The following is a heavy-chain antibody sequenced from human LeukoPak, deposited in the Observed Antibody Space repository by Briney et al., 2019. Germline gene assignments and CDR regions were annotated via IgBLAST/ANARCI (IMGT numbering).Heavy chain of an antibody. D-gene: IGHD3-22*01. CDR3: AKGLFDSSVYSEHFDY. V-gene: IGHV3-23*01. J-gene: IGHJ4*02. Sequence: GGSLRLSCSSSGFSLSSYDMSWVRPAPGKGLELVSCIRTSGDSTYYADSVKGRFTISRDNSRDTLNLQMNSLRAEDTAVYYCAKGLFDSSVYSEHFDYWGQGTQVTVSS. CDR2: IRTSGDST. CDR1: GFSLSSYD.